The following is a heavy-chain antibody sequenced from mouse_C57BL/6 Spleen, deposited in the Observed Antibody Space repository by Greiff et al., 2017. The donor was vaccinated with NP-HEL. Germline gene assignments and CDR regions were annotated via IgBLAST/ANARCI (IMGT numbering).Heavy chain of an antibody. J-gene: IGHJ3*01. D-gene: IGHD3-2*02. V-gene: IGHV1-22*01. CDR2: INPNNGGT. Sequence: EVQLQQSGPELVKPGASVKMSCKASGYTFTDYNMHWVKQSHGKSLEWIGYINPNNGGTSYNQKFKGKATLTVNKSSSTAYMELRSLTSEDSAVYYCARSGTAQATAWFAYWGQGTLVTVS. CDR1: GYTFTDYN. CDR3: ARSGTAQATAWFAY.